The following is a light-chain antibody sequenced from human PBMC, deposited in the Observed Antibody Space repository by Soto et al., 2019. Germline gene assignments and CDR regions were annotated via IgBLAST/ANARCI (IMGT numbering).Light chain of an antibody. CDR1: SGHSTYA. CDR3: QTWGTGIVV. CDR2: LNSDGSH. V-gene: IGLV4-69*01. J-gene: IGLJ2*01. Sequence: QPVLTQSPSASASLGASVKLTCTLSSGHSTYAIAWHQQQPGKGPRYLMKLNSDGSHNKGDGIPDRFSGSSSGAERYLTISSLQSEDEADYYCQTWGTGIVVFGGGTKLTVL.